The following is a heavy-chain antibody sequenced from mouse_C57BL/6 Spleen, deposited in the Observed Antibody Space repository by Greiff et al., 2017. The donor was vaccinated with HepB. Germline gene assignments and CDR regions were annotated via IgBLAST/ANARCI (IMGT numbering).Heavy chain of an antibody. D-gene: IGHD2-5*01. CDR1: GYSFSSSW. CDR3: ARGDSNFYY. Sequence: VQLQQSGPELVKPGASVKISCKASGYSFSSSWMNWVKQRPGKGLEWIGRIYPGDGDTNYNGKFKGKATLTADKSSSTAYMQLSSLTSEDSAVYFCARGDSNFYYWGQGTTLTVSS. J-gene: IGHJ2*01. CDR2: IYPGDGDT. V-gene: IGHV1-82*01.